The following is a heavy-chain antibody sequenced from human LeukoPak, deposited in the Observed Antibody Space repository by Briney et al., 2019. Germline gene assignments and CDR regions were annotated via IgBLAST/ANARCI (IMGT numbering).Heavy chain of an antibody. CDR2: MYYSGST. V-gene: IGHV4-39*07. J-gene: IGHJ4*02. CDR3: ARDQKYYYDSSGHPLVY. Sequence: PSGTLSLTCTVSGGSISSSSYYWGWIRQPPGKGLEWIGSMYYSGSTSYNPSLKSRVTISVDTSKNQFSLKLSSVTAADTAVYYCARDQKYYYDSSGHPLVYWGQGTLVTVSS. CDR1: GGSISSSSYY. D-gene: IGHD3-22*01.